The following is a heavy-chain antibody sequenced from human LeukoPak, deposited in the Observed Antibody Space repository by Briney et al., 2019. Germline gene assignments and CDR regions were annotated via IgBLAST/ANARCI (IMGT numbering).Heavy chain of an antibody. CDR2: INPNSGGT. Sequence: ASVKVSCKASGYTFTGYYMHWVRQAPGQGLEWMGWINPNSGGTNYAQKFQGWVTMTRDTSISTAYMELSRLRSDDTAVYYCARGGYSGSYWYPAHFDYWGQGTLVTVSS. CDR3: ARGGYSGSYWYPAHFDY. D-gene: IGHD1-26*01. J-gene: IGHJ4*02. V-gene: IGHV1-2*04. CDR1: GYTFTGYY.